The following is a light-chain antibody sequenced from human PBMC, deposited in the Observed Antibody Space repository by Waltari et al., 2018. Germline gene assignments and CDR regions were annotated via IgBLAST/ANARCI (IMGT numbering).Light chain of an antibody. Sequence: DIQVTQSPSSLSAAVGDRVSITCRAIQSIGNYLNWYQQKPGKAPKLLIYSASSLQSWVPSRFSGSGSGTDFTLTITSLQPEDFAIYYCQETYSSPPSTFGQGTKVESK. V-gene: IGKV1-39*01. CDR2: SAS. CDR1: QSIGNY. CDR3: QETYSSPPST. J-gene: IGKJ1*01.